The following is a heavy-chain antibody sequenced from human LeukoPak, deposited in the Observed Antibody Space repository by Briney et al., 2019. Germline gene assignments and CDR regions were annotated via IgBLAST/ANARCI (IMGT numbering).Heavy chain of an antibody. CDR1: GFSFNIYG. J-gene: IGHJ4*02. V-gene: IGHV3-30*02. CDR2: IQYDGSDK. CDR3: AKDSVSSRLRYFDY. Sequence: GGSLRLSCAAAGFSFNIYGMHWVRQAPGKGLEWVAFIQYDGSDKFYADSVKGRFTISRDNSKNAVHLQMNSLRAEDTAVYYCAKDSVSSRLRYFDYWGQGTLVTVSS. D-gene: IGHD4-17*01.